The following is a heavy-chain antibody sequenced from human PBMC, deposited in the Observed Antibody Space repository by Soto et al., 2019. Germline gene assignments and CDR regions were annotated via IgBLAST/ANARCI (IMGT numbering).Heavy chain of an antibody. CDR3: AKDRAGGYFVPFDY. V-gene: IGHV3-23*04. Sequence: DVQLVESGGGLVQPGGSLTLSCAASGFTFSSYAMSWVRQAPGKGLEGISSITGNTGKTEYADSVKGRFTVTKDNVKNTLNLEMNSLRVEDTATYYCAKDRAGGYFVPFDYWGQGARVTVSS. J-gene: IGHJ4*01. CDR2: ITGNTGKT. CDR1: GFTFSSYA. D-gene: IGHD3-22*01.